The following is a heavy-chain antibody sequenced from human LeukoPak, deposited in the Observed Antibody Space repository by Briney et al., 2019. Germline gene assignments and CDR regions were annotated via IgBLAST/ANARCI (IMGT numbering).Heavy chain of an antibody. D-gene: IGHD6-13*01. CDR3: ARGQQLVRGYWFDP. Sequence: GRSLRLSCAASGFTFSSYAMHWVRQAPGKGLEWVAVISYDGSNKYYADSVKGRFTISRDNPKNTLYLQMNSLRAEDTAVYYCARGQQLVRGYWFDPWGQGTLVTVSS. CDR1: GFTFSSYA. V-gene: IGHV3-30*01. CDR2: ISYDGSNK. J-gene: IGHJ5*02.